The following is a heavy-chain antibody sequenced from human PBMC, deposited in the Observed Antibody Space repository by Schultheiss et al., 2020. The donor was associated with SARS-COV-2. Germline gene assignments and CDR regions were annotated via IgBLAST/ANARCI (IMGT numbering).Heavy chain of an antibody. CDR1: GGSISSSSYY. CDR2: IYYSGST. Sequence: SETLSLTCTVSGGSISSSSYYWGWIRQPPGKGLEWIGSIYYSGSTYYNPSLKSRVTISVDTSKNQFSLKLSSVTAADTAVYYCARPYSNWGDAFDIWGQGTMVTVSS. CDR3: ARPYSNWGDAFDI. D-gene: IGHD7-27*01. V-gene: IGHV4-39*01. J-gene: IGHJ3*02.